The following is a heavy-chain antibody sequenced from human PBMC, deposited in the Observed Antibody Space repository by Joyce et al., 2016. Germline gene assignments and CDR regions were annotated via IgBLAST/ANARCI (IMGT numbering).Heavy chain of an antibody. D-gene: IGHD6-6*01. CDR2: INTDGSST. CDR1: GFSFSGYW. V-gene: IGHV3-74*01. Sequence: EVQLVESGGGLVQPGGSLRLSCAPSGFSFSGYWIHWVRQAPGKGLVWVSRINTDGSSTRFADSVKGRFTISRDNAKNTLYLQMNSLRAEDTAVYYCVRGISARPGGPNWFDPWGQGTLVTVSS. CDR3: VRGISARPGGPNWFDP. J-gene: IGHJ5*02.